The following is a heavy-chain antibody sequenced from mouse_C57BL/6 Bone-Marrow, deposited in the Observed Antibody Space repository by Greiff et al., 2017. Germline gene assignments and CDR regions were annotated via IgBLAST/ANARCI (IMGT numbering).Heavy chain of an antibody. J-gene: IGHJ3*01. V-gene: IGHV1-81*01. Sequence: QVQLQQSGAELARPGASVKLSCKASGYTFTSYGISWVKQRTGQGLEWIGEIYPRSGNTYYNEKFKGKATLTADKSSSTAYRELRSLTSEDSAVYFCARDEDYGSRAWFAYWGQGTLVTVSA. D-gene: IGHD1-1*01. CDR1: GYTFTSYG. CDR2: IYPRSGNT. CDR3: ARDEDYGSRAWFAY.